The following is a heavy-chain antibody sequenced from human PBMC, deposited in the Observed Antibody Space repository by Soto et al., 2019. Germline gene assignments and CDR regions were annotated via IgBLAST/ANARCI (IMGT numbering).Heavy chain of an antibody. CDR3: AREVQIHTPDFVY. V-gene: IGHV1-69*19. CDR1: GGTFNTYA. CDR2: ISHKFGAA. Sequence: QVQLVQSGAEMKKPGSSVKVSCQSSGGTFNTYAMNWVRQAPGQGPECMGDISHKFGAANYAPKFQGRVTITADESTGTSHMQLRTLTSEDTALYFWAREVQIHTPDFVYWGPGTLVTVSS. J-gene: IGHJ4*02.